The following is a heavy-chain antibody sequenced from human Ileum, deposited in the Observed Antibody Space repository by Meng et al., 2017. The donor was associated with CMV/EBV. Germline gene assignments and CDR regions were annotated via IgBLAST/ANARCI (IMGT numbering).Heavy chain of an antibody. V-gene: IGHV4-31*03. J-gene: IGHJ5*01. D-gene: IGHD1-7*01. CDR3: ARLNFDNWFDS. Sequence: TCTVCGGSTSSGGFYWSWIRQHPGGGLEWIGYTYYSGAAYYNPPLKSRITMSVDTSKNQFSLRLSSVTAADTAVYYCARLNFDNWFDSWGQGTLVTVSS. CDR2: TYYSGAA. CDR1: GGSTSSGGFY.